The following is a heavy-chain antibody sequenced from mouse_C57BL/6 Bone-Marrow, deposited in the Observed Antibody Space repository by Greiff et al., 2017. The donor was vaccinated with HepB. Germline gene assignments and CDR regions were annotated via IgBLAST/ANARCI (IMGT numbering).Heavy chain of an antibody. CDR2: ISSGGSYT. D-gene: IGHD1-1*01. Sequence: EVKLVESGGDLVKPGGSLKLSCAASGFTFSSYGLSWVRQTPDKRLEWVATISSGGSYTYYPDSVKGRFTISRDNAKNTLYRQMSSLKSEDTAMYYCARGPWTTVVGYFDYWGQGTTLTVSS. J-gene: IGHJ2*01. CDR3: ARGPWTTVVGYFDY. V-gene: IGHV5-6*01. CDR1: GFTFSSYG.